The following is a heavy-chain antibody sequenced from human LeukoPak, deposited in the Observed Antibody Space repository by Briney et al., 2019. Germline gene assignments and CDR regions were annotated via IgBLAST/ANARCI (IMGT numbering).Heavy chain of an antibody. CDR2: TYYRSKWYN. D-gene: IGHD3-10*01. CDR1: GDSVSSNSAA. V-gene: IGHV6-1*01. CDR3: ARQSWFGESLSLWDYYYYYMDV. Sequence: SQTLSLTCAISGDSVSSNSAAWNWIRQSPSRGLEWLGRTYYRSKWYNDYAVSVKSRITINPDTSKNQFSLQLNSVTAADTAVYYCARQSWFGESLSLWDYYYYYMDVWGKGTTVTISS. J-gene: IGHJ6*03.